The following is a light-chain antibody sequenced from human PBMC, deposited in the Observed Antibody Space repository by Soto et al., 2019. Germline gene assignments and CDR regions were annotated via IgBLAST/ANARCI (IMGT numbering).Light chain of an antibody. CDR2: KAS. CDR3: QQYRSVPYT. Sequence: DIQMTQSPSTLSASVGDTVTITCRASQNIDAFLAWYQQRPGKAPKLLMFKASILEIGVPSQFRGSGSGTEFTLTISSLQPDDFATYYCQQYRSVPYTFGQGTKLEI. J-gene: IGKJ2*01. V-gene: IGKV1-5*03. CDR1: QNIDAF.